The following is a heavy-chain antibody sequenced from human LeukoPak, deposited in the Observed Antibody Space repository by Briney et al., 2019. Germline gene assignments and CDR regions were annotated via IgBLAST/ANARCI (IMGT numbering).Heavy chain of an antibody. J-gene: IGHJ4*02. Sequence: ASVKVSCKASGYTFTGYYMHWVRQAPGQGLEWMGWINPNSGGTNYAQKLQGRVTMTRDTSISTAYMELSRLRSDDTALYYCARSRGYSSGWYRGGARYYFDYWGQGTLVTVSS. D-gene: IGHD6-19*01. V-gene: IGHV1-2*02. CDR3: ARSRGYSSGWYRGGARYYFDY. CDR2: INPNSGGT. CDR1: GYTFTGYY.